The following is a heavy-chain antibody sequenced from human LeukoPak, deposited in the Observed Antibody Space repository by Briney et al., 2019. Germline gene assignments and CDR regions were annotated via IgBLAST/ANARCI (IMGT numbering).Heavy chain of an antibody. Sequence: ASVKVSCKASGYTFTGYYMHWVRQAPGQGLEWMGRISPNSGGTNYAQKFQGRVTMTRDTSISTAYMELSRLRSDDTAVYYCTRDRGYDYFFDYWGQGTLVTVSS. CDR1: GYTFTGYY. D-gene: IGHD5-12*01. V-gene: IGHV1-2*06. CDR3: TRDRGYDYFFDY. J-gene: IGHJ4*02. CDR2: ISPNSGGT.